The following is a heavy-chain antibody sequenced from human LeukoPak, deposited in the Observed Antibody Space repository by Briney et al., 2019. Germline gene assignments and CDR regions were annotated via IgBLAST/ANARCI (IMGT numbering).Heavy chain of an antibody. D-gene: IGHD6-19*01. CDR2: ISYDGSNK. Sequence: GGSLRLSCAASGFTFSSYAMHWVRQAPGKGLEWVAVISYDGSNKYYADSVKGRFTISRDNSKNTLYLQMNSLRAEDTAVYYCARESSSGWQNDAFDIWGQGTMVTVSS. CDR1: GFTFSSYA. V-gene: IGHV3-30-3*01. CDR3: ARESSSGWQNDAFDI. J-gene: IGHJ3*02.